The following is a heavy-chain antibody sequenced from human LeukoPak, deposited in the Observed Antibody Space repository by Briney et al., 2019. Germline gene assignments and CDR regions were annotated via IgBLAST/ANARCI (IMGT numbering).Heavy chain of an antibody. J-gene: IGHJ6*03. D-gene: IGHD5-18*01. CDR2: IYYSGST. CDR3: ARTTEGGYSYGSFYYYYMDV. V-gene: IGHV4-59*01. CDR1: GGSISSYY. Sequence: SETLSLTCTVSGGSISSYYWSWIRQPPGKGLEWIGFIYYSGSTNYNPSLKSRVTISVHTSKNQFSLKLSSVTAADTAVYYCARTTEGGYSYGSFYYYYMDVWGKGATVTISS.